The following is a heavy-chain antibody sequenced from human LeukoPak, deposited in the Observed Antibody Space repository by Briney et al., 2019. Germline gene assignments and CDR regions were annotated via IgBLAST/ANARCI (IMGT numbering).Heavy chain of an antibody. J-gene: IGHJ4*02. CDR2: ISAYNGNT. Sequence: GASVKVSCKASGYTFTSYGISWVRQAPGQGLEWMGWISAYNGNTNYAQKLQGRVTMTTDTSTSTAYMELRSLRSDDTAVYYCARDAKYYDILTGYATLGYWGQGTLVTVSS. CDR3: ARDAKYYDILTGYATLGY. CDR1: GYTFTSYG. D-gene: IGHD3-9*01. V-gene: IGHV1-18*01.